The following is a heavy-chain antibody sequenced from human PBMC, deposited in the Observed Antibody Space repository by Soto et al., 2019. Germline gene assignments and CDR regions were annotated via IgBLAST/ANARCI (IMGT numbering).Heavy chain of an antibody. J-gene: IGHJ4*02. CDR3: AKGGSSSARYFAY. CDR1: GFTLSGYG. CDR2: ISYDGRNQ. D-gene: IGHD6-6*01. V-gene: IGHV3-30*18. Sequence: QVQVVESGGGVVQPGRSLRLSCAASGFTLSGYGMHWVRQAPGKGLEWVAVISYDGRNQYYADSVKGRFTVSRDNSKSTLYLKMDSLGVEDSAVYYCAKGGSSSARYFAYWAREPWSPSPQ.